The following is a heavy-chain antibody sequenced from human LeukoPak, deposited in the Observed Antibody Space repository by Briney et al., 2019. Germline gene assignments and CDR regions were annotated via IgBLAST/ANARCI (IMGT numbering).Heavy chain of an antibody. CDR1: GFTFGNYA. J-gene: IGHJ3*02. D-gene: IGHD3-10*01. CDR2: LSGSGYNT. V-gene: IGHV3-23*01. CDR3: AKETGRESLMSAFDI. Sequence: GGSLRLSCAASGFTFGNYAMSWLRQAPGKGLEWVSGLSGSGYNTYYADSVKGRFTISRDNSKNTLDLQMESLGAEDTAVYYCAKETGRESLMSAFDIWGQGTKVTVSS.